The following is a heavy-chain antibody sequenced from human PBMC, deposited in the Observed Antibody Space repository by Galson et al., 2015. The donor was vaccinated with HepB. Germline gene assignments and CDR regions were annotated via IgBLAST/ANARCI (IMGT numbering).Heavy chain of an antibody. CDR3: AKCGDIVVVWTVDY. Sequence: SLRLSCAASGFTFSSYAMSWVRQAPGKGLEWVSAISGSGATTYYADSVKGRFTISRDNSKNTLYLRMNSLRAEDTAIYYCAKCGDIVVVWTVDYWGQGNLVTVSS. J-gene: IGHJ4*02. CDR2: ISGSGATT. D-gene: IGHD2-2*01. V-gene: IGHV3-23*01. CDR1: GFTFSSYA.